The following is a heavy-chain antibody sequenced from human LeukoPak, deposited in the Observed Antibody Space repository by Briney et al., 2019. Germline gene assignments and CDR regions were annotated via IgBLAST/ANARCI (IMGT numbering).Heavy chain of an antibody. CDR1: GFTFSSYW. D-gene: IGHD6-6*01. CDR2: INSDGSST. V-gene: IGHV3-74*01. J-gene: IGHJ4*02. CDR3: ARDGYSSSFYFDY. Sequence: GGSLRLSCAASGFTFSSYWMHWVRQAPGKGLGWVSRINSDGSSTSYADSVKGRFTISRDNTKNTLYLQMNSLRAEDTAVYYCARDGYSSSFYFDYWGQGTLVTDSS.